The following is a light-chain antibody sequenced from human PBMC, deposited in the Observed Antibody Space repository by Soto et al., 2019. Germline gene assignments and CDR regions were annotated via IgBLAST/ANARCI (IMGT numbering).Light chain of an antibody. Sequence: QSALTQPASVSGSPGQSITISCTGTISNFVIYNYVSWYQQHPGKAPKLMLYGVSNRPSGVSNHFSGSKAGNTASLTISGLQAEDEADYYCSSHTTSSALQVFGTGTKVTVL. J-gene: IGLJ1*01. V-gene: IGLV2-14*01. CDR3: SSHTTSSALQV. CDR1: ISNFVIYNY. CDR2: GVS.